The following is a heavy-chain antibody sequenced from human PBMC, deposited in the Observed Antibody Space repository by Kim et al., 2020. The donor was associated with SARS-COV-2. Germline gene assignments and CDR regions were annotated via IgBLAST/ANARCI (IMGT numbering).Heavy chain of an antibody. CDR3: ARGAAAAPTYYYYGMDV. CDR2: ISYDGSNK. D-gene: IGHD6-13*01. CDR1: GFTFSSYA. J-gene: IGHJ6*02. V-gene: IGHV3-30-3*01. Sequence: GGSLRLSCAASGFTFSSYAMHWVRQAPGKGLEWVAVISYDGSNKYYADSVKGRFTISRDNSKNTLYLQMNSLRAEDTAVYYCARGAAAAPTYYYYGMDVWGQGTTVTVSS.